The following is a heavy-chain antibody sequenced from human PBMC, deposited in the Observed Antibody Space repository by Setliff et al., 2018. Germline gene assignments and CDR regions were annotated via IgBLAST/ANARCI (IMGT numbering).Heavy chain of an antibody. CDR2: IYPGDSIT. V-gene: IGHV5-51*01. CDR3: ARHPYYYGSGTYLDNNNRWFDP. D-gene: IGHD3-10*01. CDR1: GYSFSTCW. J-gene: IGHJ5*02. Sequence: PGESLKLSFKGSGYSFSTCWIGWVRQMPGKGLEWMGIIYPGDSITRYSPSFQGQVTISVDKSINTAYLQWSSLRASDTAIYYCARHPYYYGSGTYLDNNNRWFDPWGQGTLVTVSS.